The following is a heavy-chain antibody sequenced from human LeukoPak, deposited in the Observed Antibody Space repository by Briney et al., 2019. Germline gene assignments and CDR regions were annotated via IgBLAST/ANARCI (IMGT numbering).Heavy chain of an antibody. Sequence: SQTLSLTCTVSGGSISSGGYYWSWIRQPPGKGLEWIGYIYHSGSTYYNPPLKSRVTISVDRSKNQFSLKLSSVTAADTAVYYCARVGMRCSSTSCYAGYYMDVWGKGTTVTVSS. CDR1: GGSISSGGYY. CDR3: ARVGMRCSSTSCYAGYYMDV. V-gene: IGHV4-30-2*01. D-gene: IGHD2-2*01. J-gene: IGHJ6*03. CDR2: IYHSGST.